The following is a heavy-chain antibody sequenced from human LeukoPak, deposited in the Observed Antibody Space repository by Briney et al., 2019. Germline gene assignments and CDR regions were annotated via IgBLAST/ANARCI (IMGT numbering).Heavy chain of an antibody. Sequence: SETLSLTCTVSGGSISSYYWSWIRQPPGKGLEWIGYIYYSGNTNYNPSLKSRVTISVDTSKNQFSLRLSSVTAADTAVYYCARSYCGGGSCGAFDIWGQGTMVTISS. V-gene: IGHV4-59*01. CDR3: ARSYCGGGSCGAFDI. CDR1: GGSISSYY. D-gene: IGHD2-15*01. CDR2: IYYSGNT. J-gene: IGHJ3*02.